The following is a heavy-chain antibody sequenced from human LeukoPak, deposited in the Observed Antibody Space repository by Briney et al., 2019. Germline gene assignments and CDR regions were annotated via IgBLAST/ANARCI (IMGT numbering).Heavy chain of an antibody. Sequence: PSETLSLTCTVSGGSISSYYWSWIRQPPGKGLEWIGYIYYSGSTNYNPSLKSRVTISVDTSKNQFSLKLSSVTAADTAVYYCARGDPTRSPTSNWGQGTLVTVSS. D-gene: IGHD6-19*01. CDR1: GGSISSYY. CDR3: ARGDPTRSPTSN. J-gene: IGHJ4*02. CDR2: IYYSGST. V-gene: IGHV4-59*01.